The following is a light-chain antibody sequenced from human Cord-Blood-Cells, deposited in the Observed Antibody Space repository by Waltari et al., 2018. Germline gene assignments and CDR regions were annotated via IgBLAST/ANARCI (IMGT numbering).Light chain of an antibody. Sequence: QSALTQPASVSGSPGQSITIPCTGTSSDVGGYNYVSWYQQHPGKAPKLMIYEVSNRPSGVSNRFSGSKSGNTASLTISGLQAEDGADYYCSSYTSSSTLVFGGGTKLTVL. J-gene: IGLJ2*01. CDR2: EVS. V-gene: IGLV2-14*01. CDR3: SSYTSSSTLV. CDR1: SSDVGGYNY.